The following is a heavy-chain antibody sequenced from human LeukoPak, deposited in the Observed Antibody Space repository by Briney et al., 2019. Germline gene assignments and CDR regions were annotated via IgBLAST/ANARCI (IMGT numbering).Heavy chain of an antibody. CDR1: GYTFIGYY. J-gene: IGHJ4*02. CDR3: AREGGLNY. D-gene: IGHD3-16*01. CDR2: INPNSGGT. V-gene: IGHV1-2*02. Sequence: ASVKVSCKASGYTFIGYYIYWVRQAPGQGLEWMGWINPNSGGTNFAQKFQGRVTMTRDTSISTAYMKLSSLISDDTAVYYCAREGGLNYWGQGTLVTVSS.